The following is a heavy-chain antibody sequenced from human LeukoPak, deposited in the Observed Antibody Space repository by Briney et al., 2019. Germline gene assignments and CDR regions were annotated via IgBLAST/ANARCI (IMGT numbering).Heavy chain of an antibody. V-gene: IGHV3-48*03. CDR1: GFTFSSDA. CDR3: VREHSRVFDP. Sequence: PGGSLRLSCAASGFTFSSDAMSWVRQAPGKGLEWVSYVSHSGSITYYADSVKGRFTISRDNAKNSLYLEMNSLRAEDTAIYYCVREHSRVFDPWGQGTPVTVSS. D-gene: IGHD6-13*01. J-gene: IGHJ5*02. CDR2: VSHSGSIT.